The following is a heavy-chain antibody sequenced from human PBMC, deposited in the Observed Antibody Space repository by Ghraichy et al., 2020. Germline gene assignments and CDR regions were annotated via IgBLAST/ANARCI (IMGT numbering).Heavy chain of an antibody. V-gene: IGHV3-11*01. CDR1: GFTFSDYY. J-gene: IGHJ3*02. D-gene: IGHD4-17*01. Sequence: GGSLRLSCAASGFTFSDYYMSWIRQAPGKGLEWVSYISSSGSTIYYADSVKGRFTISRDNSKNTLYLQMNSLRAEDTAVYYCARDYVTTWNDAFDIWGQGTMVTVSS. CDR2: ISSSGSTI. CDR3: ARDYVTTWNDAFDI.